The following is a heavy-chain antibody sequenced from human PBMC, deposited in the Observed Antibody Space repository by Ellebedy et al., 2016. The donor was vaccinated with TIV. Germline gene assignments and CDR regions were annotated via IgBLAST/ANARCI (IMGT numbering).Heavy chain of an antibody. CDR3: TRAAYGHGYDY. V-gene: IGHV3-72*01. CDR2: IRNKANNCMT. D-gene: IGHD5-24*01. CDR1: GSSFRDHY. J-gene: IGHJ4*02. Sequence: GESLKIPCAASGSSFRDHYMDWLRLAPGKGLEWVGRIRNKANNCMTEYAASGRGRFTISRDDSKSSLSLQMNSLKIEDTAVYFCTRAAYGHGYDYWGQGTLVTVS.